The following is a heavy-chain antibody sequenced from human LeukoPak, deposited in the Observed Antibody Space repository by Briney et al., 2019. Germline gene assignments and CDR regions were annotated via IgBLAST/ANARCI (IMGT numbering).Heavy chain of an antibody. D-gene: IGHD6-13*01. CDR1: GFTFSSYA. Sequence: GGSLRLSCAASGFTFSSYAMHWVRQAPGKGLEWVAVISYDGSNKYYADSVKGRFTISRDNSKNTLYLQMNSLRAEDTAVYYCARDRGAAARIDYWGQRTLVTVSS. CDR2: ISYDGSNK. CDR3: ARDRGAAARIDY. J-gene: IGHJ4*02. V-gene: IGHV3-30-3*01.